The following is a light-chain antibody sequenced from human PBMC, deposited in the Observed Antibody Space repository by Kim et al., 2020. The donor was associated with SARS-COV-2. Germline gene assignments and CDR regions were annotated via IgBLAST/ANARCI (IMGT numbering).Light chain of an antibody. Sequence: PGERATLSCRASQSVSSNYLAWYQQNPGQAPRLLMYETSSRAADIPDRFTCSGSGADFTLTISRLEPDDVAVYYFQQYGSSSTFGQGTKVDI. CDR2: ETS. CDR1: QSVSSNY. CDR3: QQYGSSST. J-gene: IGKJ1*01. V-gene: IGKV3-20*01.